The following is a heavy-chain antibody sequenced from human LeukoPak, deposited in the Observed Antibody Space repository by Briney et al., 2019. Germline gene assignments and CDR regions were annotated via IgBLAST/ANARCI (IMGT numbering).Heavy chain of an antibody. Sequence: SETLSLTCTVSGGSISSYYWSWIRQPPGKGLEWIGYIYYSGSTNYNPSLKSRVTISVDTSKNQFSLKLSSVTAADTAVYYCARKPYYYDSGWFDPWGQGTPVTVSS. D-gene: IGHD3-22*01. CDR1: GGSISSYY. V-gene: IGHV4-59*08. CDR2: IYYSGST. J-gene: IGHJ5*02. CDR3: ARKPYYYDSGWFDP.